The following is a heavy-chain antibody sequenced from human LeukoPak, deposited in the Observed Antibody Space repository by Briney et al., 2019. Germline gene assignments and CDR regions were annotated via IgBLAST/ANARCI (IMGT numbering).Heavy chain of an antibody. Sequence: ASVKVSCKVSGYTLTELSMHWMRQAPGKGLEWMGGFDPEDGETIYAQKFQGRVTMTEDTSTDTAYMELSSLRSEDTAVYYCATSAALWFGEYGYGMDVWGQGTTVTVSS. D-gene: IGHD3-10*01. CDR1: GYTLTELS. CDR3: ATSAALWFGEYGYGMDV. J-gene: IGHJ6*02. CDR2: FDPEDGET. V-gene: IGHV1-24*01.